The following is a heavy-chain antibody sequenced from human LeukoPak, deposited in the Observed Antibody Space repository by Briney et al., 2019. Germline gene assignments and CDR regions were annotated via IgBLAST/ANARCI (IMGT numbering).Heavy chain of an antibody. J-gene: IGHJ5*02. V-gene: IGHV2-5*01. CDR3: AHTIRRSGFDP. CDR1: GFSLSTSGVG. CDR2: IYWNDDK. Sequence: ESGPTLVKPTETLTLTCTFSGFSLSTSGVGVGWIRQPPGKALDWLALIYWNDDKRYSPSLKTRLTITKDTSKNQVVLTMTNIDPVDTATYYCAHTIRRSGFDPWGQGTLVTVSS. D-gene: IGHD5-24*01.